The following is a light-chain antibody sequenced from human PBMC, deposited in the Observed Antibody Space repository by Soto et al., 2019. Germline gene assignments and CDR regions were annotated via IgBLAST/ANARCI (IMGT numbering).Light chain of an antibody. CDR1: QSVSSSY. CDR2: GAS. V-gene: IGKV3-20*01. CDR3: QQYGSSPGT. Sequence: ESVLTHSPGTLSLSPGERATLSCRASQSVSSSYLAWYQQKPGQAPRLLIYGASSRATGIPDRFSGSGSGTDFTLTISRLEPEDCAVYYCQQYGSSPGTFGQGTKVDIK. J-gene: IGKJ1*01.